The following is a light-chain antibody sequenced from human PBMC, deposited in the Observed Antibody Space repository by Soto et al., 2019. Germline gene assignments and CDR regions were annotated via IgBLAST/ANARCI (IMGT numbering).Light chain of an antibody. V-gene: IGKV1-39*01. CDR1: QSICRY. Sequence: IPMTQSPWSLSASVGDRVSIACRASQSICRYLNWYQQKPGEAPKLLMDAAARLQSEVPPRFNGSVPGTELTLTISSLQPEDFATYCCQRNYTAPYTFGQGTKLEIK. CDR3: QRNYTAPYT. CDR2: AAA. J-gene: IGKJ2*01.